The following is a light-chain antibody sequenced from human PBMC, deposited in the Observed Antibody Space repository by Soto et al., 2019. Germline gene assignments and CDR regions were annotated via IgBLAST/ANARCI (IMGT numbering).Light chain of an antibody. CDR1: QDISNY. Sequence: DIQMTQSPSSLSASVGDRVTITCQASQDISNYLNWYQQKPGKAPKLLIYDVSNLETGVPSRVRGSGSCTDFTVTISSLQADDTATYYGQQYDNLPLTFGGGTKVEIK. CDR2: DVS. J-gene: IGKJ4*01. CDR3: QQYDNLPLT. V-gene: IGKV1-33*01.